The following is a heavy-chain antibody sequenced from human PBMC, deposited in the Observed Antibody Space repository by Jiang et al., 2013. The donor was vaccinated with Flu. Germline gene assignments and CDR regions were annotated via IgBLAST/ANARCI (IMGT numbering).Heavy chain of an antibody. Sequence: LEWIGISIQWEHQLQPSLKSRVTISVDTSKNQFSLKLSSVTAADTAVYYCARETMVQGVIIGMDVWGQGTTVTVSS. J-gene: IGHJ6*02. CDR2: SIQWEH. CDR3: ARETMVQGVIIGMDV. D-gene: IGHD3-10*01. V-gene: IGHV4-59*01.